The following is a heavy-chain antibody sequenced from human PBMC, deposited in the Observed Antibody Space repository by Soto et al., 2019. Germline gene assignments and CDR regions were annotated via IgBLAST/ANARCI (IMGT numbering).Heavy chain of an antibody. Sequence: QVQLVQSGAEVKKPGVSVKVSCKASGYTFTSYGISWVRQAPGQGLEWMGWISAYNGNTNYAQKLQGRVTMTTDTSTSTAYMELRSLRSDDTTVYYCARVVGCSGGSCYSGGAFDYWGQGTLVTVSS. CDR2: ISAYNGNT. CDR3: ARVVGCSGGSCYSGGAFDY. CDR1: GYTFTSYG. V-gene: IGHV1-18*04. D-gene: IGHD2-15*01. J-gene: IGHJ4*02.